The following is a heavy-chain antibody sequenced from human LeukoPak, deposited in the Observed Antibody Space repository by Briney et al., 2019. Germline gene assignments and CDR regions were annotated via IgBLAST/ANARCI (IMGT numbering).Heavy chain of an antibody. V-gene: IGHV4-61*02. D-gene: IGHD4-17*01. Sequence: PSETLSLTCAVSGDSIDSGTYYWSWIRQPAGKGLEWIGRIYSSGSTNYNPSLKSRVTMSVDTSKNQFSLKLSSVTAADTAVYYCARTGDYGDPFDYWGQGTLVTVSS. CDR1: GDSIDSGTYY. J-gene: IGHJ4*02. CDR2: IYSSGST. CDR3: ARTGDYGDPFDY.